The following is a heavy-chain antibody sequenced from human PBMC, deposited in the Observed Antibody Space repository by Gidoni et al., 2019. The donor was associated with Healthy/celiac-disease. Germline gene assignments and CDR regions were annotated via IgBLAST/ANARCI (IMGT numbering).Heavy chain of an antibody. CDR2: ISGSGGST. J-gene: IGHJ6*02. D-gene: IGHD6-13*01. V-gene: IGHV3-23*01. Sequence: EVQLLESGGGLVQPGGSLRLSCAASGFTFSSYAMSWVRQAPGKGLEWVSAISGSGGSTYYADSVKGRFTISRDNSKNTLYLQMNSLRAEDTAVYYCAKDHLSPGIAAAGTVYYYYGMDVWGQGTTVTVSS. CDR1: GFTFSSYA. CDR3: AKDHLSPGIAAAGTVYYYYGMDV.